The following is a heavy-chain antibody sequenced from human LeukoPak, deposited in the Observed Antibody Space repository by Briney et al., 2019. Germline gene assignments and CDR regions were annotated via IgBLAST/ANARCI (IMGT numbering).Heavy chain of an antibody. Sequence: GGSLRLSCAASGFTYKNYVMNWVRQAPGKGLEWVSSISSSSSYIYYADSVKGRFTISRDNAKNSLYLQMNSLRAEDTAVYYCARDQGSGYYDYWGQGTLVTVSS. V-gene: IGHV3-21*01. CDR3: ARDQGSGYYDY. CDR2: ISSSSSYI. J-gene: IGHJ4*02. CDR1: GFTYKNYV. D-gene: IGHD3-22*01.